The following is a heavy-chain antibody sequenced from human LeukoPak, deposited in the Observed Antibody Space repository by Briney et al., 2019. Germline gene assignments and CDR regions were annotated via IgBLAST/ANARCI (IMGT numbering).Heavy chain of an antibody. D-gene: IGHD1-26*01. V-gene: IGHV3-21*01. CDR2: ISSSSSYI. J-gene: IGHJ4*02. CDR1: GFTFSSYS. Sequence: GGSLRLSCAASGFTFSSYSMNWVRQAPGKGLEWVSSISSSSSYIYYADSVKGRLTISRDNAKNSLYLQMNSLRAEDTAVYYRARAARIVGAAYFDYWGQGTLVTVSS. CDR3: ARAARIVGAAYFDY.